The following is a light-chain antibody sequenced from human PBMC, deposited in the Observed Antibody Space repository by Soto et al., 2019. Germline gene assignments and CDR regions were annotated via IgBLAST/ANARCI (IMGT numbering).Light chain of an antibody. V-gene: IGKV3-20*01. CDR3: QQYRPSPAIS. CDR2: AVS. J-gene: IGKJ5*01. CDR1: RSVSSNY. Sequence: EIVLTQSPATLSLSPGERATLSCRASRSVSSNYLGWYQQKPGQAPRLLIYAVSTRATGIPDRFSGSGSGTDFTLTISRLEPEDSALYFCQQYRPSPAISFGQGTRLEIK.